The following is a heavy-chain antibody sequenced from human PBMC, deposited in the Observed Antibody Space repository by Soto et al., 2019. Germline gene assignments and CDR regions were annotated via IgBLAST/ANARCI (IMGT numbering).Heavy chain of an antibody. CDR1: GFTFSSYA. Sequence: GGSLRLSCAASGFTFSSYAMSWVRQAPGKGLKWVSAISGSGGSTYYADSVKGRFTISRDNSKNTLYLQMNSLRAEDTAVYYCAKDSWELPDAQVDYWGQGTLVTVSS. CDR2: ISGSGGST. CDR3: AKDSWELPDAQVDY. D-gene: IGHD1-26*01. J-gene: IGHJ4*02. V-gene: IGHV3-23*01.